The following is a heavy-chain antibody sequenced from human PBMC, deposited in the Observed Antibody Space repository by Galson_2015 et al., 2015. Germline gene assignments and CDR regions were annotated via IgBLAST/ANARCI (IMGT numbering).Heavy chain of an antibody. Sequence: QSGAEVKKPGESLKISCKGSGYSFTSYWIGWVRQMPGKGLEWMEIIYPGDSDTRYSPSFQGQVTISADKSISTAYLQWNSLKASDTAMYYCARRGALRGYYYYGMDVWGQGTTVTVSS. V-gene: IGHV5-51*01. CDR3: ARRGALRGYYYYGMDV. D-gene: IGHD4-17*01. CDR1: GYSFTSYW. J-gene: IGHJ6*02. CDR2: IYPGDSDT.